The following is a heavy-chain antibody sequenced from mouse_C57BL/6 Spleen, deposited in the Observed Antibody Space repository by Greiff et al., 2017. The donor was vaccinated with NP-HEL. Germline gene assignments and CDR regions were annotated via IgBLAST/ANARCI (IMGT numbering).Heavy chain of an antibody. J-gene: IGHJ1*03. CDR2: IWGGGST. D-gene: IGHD1-1*01. CDR1: GFSLTSYG. V-gene: IGHV2-9*01. CDR3: AKQCYYGSSNWYFDV. Sequence: VKLVESGPGLVAPSQSLSITCTVSGFSLTSYGVDWVRQPPGKGLEWLGAIWGGGSTNYNSALMSSLSISKDNSNSQVFLKMNSLQTDDTAMYYCAKQCYYGSSNWYFDVWGTGTTVTVSS.